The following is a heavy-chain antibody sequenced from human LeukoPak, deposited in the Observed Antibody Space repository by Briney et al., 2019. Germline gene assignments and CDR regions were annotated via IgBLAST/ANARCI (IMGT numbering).Heavy chain of an antibody. CDR2: IYYSGST. V-gene: IGHV4-39*01. D-gene: IGHD6-19*01. Sequence: SETLSLTCTVSGGSISSSIYYWGWIRQPPGKGLEWVGSIYYSGSTYYNPSLKSRVSISVDTPKNQFSLKLSSVTAADTAMYYCARSTVAGTRKVDYWGQGTLVTVSS. J-gene: IGHJ4*02. CDR1: GGSISSSIYY. CDR3: ARSTVAGTRKVDY.